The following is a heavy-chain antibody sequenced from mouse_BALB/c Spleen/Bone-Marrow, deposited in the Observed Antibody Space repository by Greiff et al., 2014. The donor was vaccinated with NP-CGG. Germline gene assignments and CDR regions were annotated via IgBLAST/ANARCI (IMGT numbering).Heavy chain of an antibody. CDR1: GFTFTDYY. J-gene: IGHJ2*01. CDR2: IRNKANGYTT. Sequence: EVQLVESGGGLVQPGGSLRLSCATSGFTFTDYYMSWVRQPPGKALEWLGFIRNKANGYTTEYSASVKGRSTISRDNSQSILYLQMNTLRAEDSATYYCARDRGLTYFDYWGQGTTLTVSS. D-gene: IGHD2-4*01. V-gene: IGHV7-3*02. CDR3: ARDRGLTYFDY.